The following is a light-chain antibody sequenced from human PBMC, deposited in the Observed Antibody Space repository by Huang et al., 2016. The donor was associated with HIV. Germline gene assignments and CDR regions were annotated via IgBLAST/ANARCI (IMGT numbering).Light chain of an antibody. V-gene: IGKV3-15*01. CDR2: DAS. Sequence: EIVMTQSPGTLSVSPGERATLSCRASQTISSNVAWYQQKPGQAPRLLIYDASTRANNSPARCSGSGSGTEFTLTITSLQSEDSAVYYCQQYDNWPPAITFGQGTRLEIK. J-gene: IGKJ5*01. CDR1: QTISSN. CDR3: QQYDNWPPAIT.